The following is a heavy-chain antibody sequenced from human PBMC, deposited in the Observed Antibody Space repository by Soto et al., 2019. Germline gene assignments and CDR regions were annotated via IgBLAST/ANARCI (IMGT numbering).Heavy chain of an antibody. V-gene: IGHV1-69*13. CDR3: ATVRYSSPMGYYYGMDV. J-gene: IGHJ6*02. D-gene: IGHD6-19*01. Sequence: ASVKVSCKASRVAFSKFIVTWVRQAPGLGLEWVGGIIPIFGTANYAQKFQGRVTITADESTSTSYMEVNNLRSEDTAVYYCATVRYSSPMGYYYGMDVWGQGTTVTVSS. CDR1: RVAFSKFI. CDR2: IIPIFGTA.